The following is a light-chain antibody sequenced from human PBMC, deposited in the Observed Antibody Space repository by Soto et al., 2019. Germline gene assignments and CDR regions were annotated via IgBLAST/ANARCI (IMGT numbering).Light chain of an antibody. CDR3: QQYGSSPYT. CDR2: GAS. V-gene: IGKV3-20*01. CDR1: QSVSSSY. Sequence: DIVLTQSPGTLSLSPGERVTLSCRASQSVSSSYLAWDQQIPGQAPRLLIYGASSRATGIPDRFSGSGSGTDFTLTISRLEPEDFAVYYCQQYGSSPYTFGQGTNLEIK. J-gene: IGKJ2*01.